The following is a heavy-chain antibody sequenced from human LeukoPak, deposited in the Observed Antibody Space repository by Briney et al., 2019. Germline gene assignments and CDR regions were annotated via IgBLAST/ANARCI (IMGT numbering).Heavy chain of an antibody. CDR3: ARAGGFFSPFGY. CDR2: IYYSGST. V-gene: IGHV4-31*02. D-gene: IGHD3-16*01. J-gene: IGHJ4*02. CDR1: GGSISSGGYY. Sequence: NPSETLSLTCTVSGGSISSGGYYWSWIRQHPGDGLEWISYIYYSGSTYYNPSLKSRVTISIDTSKNHFSLKLSSVTAADTAVYYCARAGGFFSPFGYWGQGTLVTVSS.